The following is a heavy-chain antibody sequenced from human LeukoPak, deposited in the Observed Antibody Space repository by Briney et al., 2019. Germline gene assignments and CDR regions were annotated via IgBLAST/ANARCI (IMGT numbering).Heavy chain of an antibody. D-gene: IGHD6-13*01. CDR1: GGSISSGGYS. CDR2: IYNSGTT. CDR3: ARSRKYYLDY. Sequence: PSETLSLTCVVSGGSISSGGYSWNWIRQPPGKGLEWIGYIYNSGTTSYNPSLKSRVTMSVDTSKNQFSLKLSSVTAADTAVYYCARSRKYYLDYWGQGTLVTVSS. J-gene: IGHJ4*02. V-gene: IGHV4-30-4*07.